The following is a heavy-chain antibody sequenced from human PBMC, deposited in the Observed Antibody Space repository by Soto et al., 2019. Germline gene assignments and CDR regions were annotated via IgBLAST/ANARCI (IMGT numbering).Heavy chain of an antibody. Sequence: GGSLRLSCAASGFTVSSNYMSWVRQAPGKGLEWVSVIYSGGSTYYADSVKGRFTISRDNSKNTLYLQMNSLRAEDTAVYYCARGYSSGWYMGWYFDLWAVAPWSPSPQ. CDR2: IYSGGST. J-gene: IGHJ2*01. CDR3: ARGYSSGWYMGWYFDL. D-gene: IGHD6-19*01. V-gene: IGHV3-53*01. CDR1: GFTVSSNY.